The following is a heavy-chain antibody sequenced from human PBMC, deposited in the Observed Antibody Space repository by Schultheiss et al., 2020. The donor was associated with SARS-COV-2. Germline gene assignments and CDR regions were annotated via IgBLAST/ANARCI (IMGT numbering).Heavy chain of an antibody. J-gene: IGHJ5*02. CDR2: ISESAGRT. V-gene: IGHV3-23*01. Sequence: GESLKISCAASGFTFSDYYMSWIRQAPGKGLEWVSPISESAGRTYYADSVKGRFTISRDNSKNTLYLQMNSLRAEDTAVYYCAQLVVVPAANPDTFDPWGQGTLVTVSS. CDR3: AQLVVVPAANPDTFDP. CDR1: GFTFSDYY. D-gene: IGHD2-2*01.